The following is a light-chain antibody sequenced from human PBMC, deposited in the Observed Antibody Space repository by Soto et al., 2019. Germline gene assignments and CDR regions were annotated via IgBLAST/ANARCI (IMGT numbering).Light chain of an antibody. J-gene: IGKJ1*01. CDR1: QSVSSAY. Sequence: EIVLTQSPGTLSLSPGERATLSCRASQSVSSAYLAWYQHKPGQPPTLLIYAASSRVTGIPDRFSGSGSGTDFTLTISRLEPEDFAVYYCQHYGSSSTWTFVQGTKVEIK. V-gene: IGKV3-20*01. CDR2: AAS. CDR3: QHYGSSSTWT.